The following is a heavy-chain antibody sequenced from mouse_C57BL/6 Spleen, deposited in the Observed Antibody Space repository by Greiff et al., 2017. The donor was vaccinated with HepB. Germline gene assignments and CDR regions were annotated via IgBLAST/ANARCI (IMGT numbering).Heavy chain of an antibody. V-gene: IGHV2-2*01. CDR1: GFSLTSYG. Sequence: VQLQESGPGLVQPSQRLSITCTVSGFSLTSYGVHWVRQSPGKGLEWLGVICSGGSTDYNAAFISRLSISKDNSKSQVFFKMNSLQADDTAIYYCARMGDYDEGYYFDYWGQGTTLTVSS. CDR2: ICSGGST. D-gene: IGHD2-4*01. CDR3: ARMGDYDEGYYFDY. J-gene: IGHJ2*01.